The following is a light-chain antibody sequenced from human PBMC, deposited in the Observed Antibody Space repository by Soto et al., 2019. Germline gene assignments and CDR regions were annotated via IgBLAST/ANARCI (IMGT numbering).Light chain of an antibody. CDR2: KAS. Sequence: ENQMSHSLSTLSVSVGDTVTITCRASQSINSWFSWYQQKPGKAPKALIYKASTLESGVPSRFSGSGSGTEFTLTISGLQPDDFATYCCQQYHPYSTFGGGTKVDIK. V-gene: IGKV1-5*03. CDR3: QQYHPYST. CDR1: QSINSW. J-gene: IGKJ4*01.